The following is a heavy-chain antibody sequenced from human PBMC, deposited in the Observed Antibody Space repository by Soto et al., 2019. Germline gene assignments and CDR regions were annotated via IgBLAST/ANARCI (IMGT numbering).Heavy chain of an antibody. CDR1: GGSFSGYY. D-gene: IGHD3-3*01. J-gene: IGHJ6*02. CDR3: AHLGGVVINNYYYGMDV. CDR2: IFYSGST. V-gene: IGHV4-34*12. Sequence: SETLSLTCAVYGGSFSGYYWIWIRQPPGKGPEWIGSIFYSGSTYYNPSLKSRVTISVDTSKNQFCLKLSAVTAADTAVYYCAHLGGVVINNYYYGMDVWGQGTTVTVSS.